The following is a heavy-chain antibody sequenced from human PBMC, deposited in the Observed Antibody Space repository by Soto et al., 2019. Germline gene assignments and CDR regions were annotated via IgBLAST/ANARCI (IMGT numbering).Heavy chain of an antibody. CDR2: INAGNGNT. CDR3: ARVLDEYYCSGACRGHYYLLAF. Sequence: EASVKVSCKASGYTFTSYAMHWVRQAPGQRLEWMGWINAGNGNTKYSQKFQGRVTITRDTSASTAYMELSSLRSEDTAVYYCARVLDEYYCSGACRGHYYLLAFRGQGTTVPVSS. CDR1: GYTFTSYA. D-gene: IGHD3-10*01. J-gene: IGHJ6*03. V-gene: IGHV1-3*01.